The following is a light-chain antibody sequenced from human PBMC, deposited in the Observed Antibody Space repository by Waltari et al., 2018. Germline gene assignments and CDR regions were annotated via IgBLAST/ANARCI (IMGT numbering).Light chain of an antibody. CDR2: EGN. V-gene: IGLV2-23*01. Sequence: QSALTQPASVSGSPGQSITIPCTETSSAVGHYNVVSWYQHHPGKTPKLMIYEGNKRPAGVSDRFSGSKSGNRASLTISGLQAEDEADYYCCSYASSSGYVFGTGTEVTVL. CDR3: CSYASSSGYV. CDR1: SSAVGHYNV. J-gene: IGLJ1*01.